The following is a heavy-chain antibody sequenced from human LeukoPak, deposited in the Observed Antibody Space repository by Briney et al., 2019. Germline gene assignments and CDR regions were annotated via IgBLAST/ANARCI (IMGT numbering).Heavy chain of an antibody. J-gene: IGHJ6*03. CDR3: ASNRLERNYYYYMDV. D-gene: IGHD2/OR15-2a*01. CDR1: GGSISSSSYY. V-gene: IGHV4-39*01. Sequence: SETLSLTCTVSGGSISSSSYYWGWIRQPPGKGLEWIGSIYYSGSTYYNPSLTSRVTISVDTSKNQFSLKLSSVTAADTAVYYCASNRLERNYYYYMDVWGKGTTVTVSS. CDR2: IYYSGST.